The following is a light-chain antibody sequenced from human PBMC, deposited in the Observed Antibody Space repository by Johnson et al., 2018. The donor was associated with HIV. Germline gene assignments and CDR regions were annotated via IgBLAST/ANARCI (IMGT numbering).Light chain of an antibody. V-gene: IGLV1-51*01. CDR1: SSNIGNNY. CDR3: GTWDDSLNGRYV. CDR2: DNN. J-gene: IGLJ1*01. Sequence: QSVLTQPPSVSAAPGQKVTISCSGSSSNIGNNYVSWYQHLPGRAPKLLIYDNNKRPSGIPDRFSGSKSGTSATLGITGLRTGDEADYYCGTWDDSLNGRYVFGTGTKVTVL.